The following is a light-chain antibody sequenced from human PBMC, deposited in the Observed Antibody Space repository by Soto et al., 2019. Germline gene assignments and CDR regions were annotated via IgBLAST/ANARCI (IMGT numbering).Light chain of an antibody. CDR1: PSVGTY. V-gene: IGKV3-15*01. CDR3: QQYNNWPPIT. J-gene: IGKJ5*01. CDR2: GAS. Sequence: IVFTPSPGTPSLSPGERATLSCRASPSVGTYLAWYQQKPGQAPRLLIYGASTRASGIPARFSGSGSGTEFTLTISSLQSEDFAVYYCQQYNNWPPITFGQGTRLEIK.